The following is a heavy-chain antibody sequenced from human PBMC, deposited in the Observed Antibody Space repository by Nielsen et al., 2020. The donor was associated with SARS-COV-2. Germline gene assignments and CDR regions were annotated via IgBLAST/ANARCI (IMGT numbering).Heavy chain of an antibody. CDR2: VDHTGRT. D-gene: IGHD6-19*01. Sequence: SETLSLTCAVHVGSFSGYYWSWVRQPPGKGLEWIGEVDHTGRTNNNPSLQSRVTMSVDTSKNQFSLKLSSVTAADTAVYYCARGHTGYSSALTWGQGTLVTVSS. V-gene: IGHV4-34*01. CDR3: ARGHTGYSSALT. J-gene: IGHJ5*02. CDR1: VGSFSGYY.